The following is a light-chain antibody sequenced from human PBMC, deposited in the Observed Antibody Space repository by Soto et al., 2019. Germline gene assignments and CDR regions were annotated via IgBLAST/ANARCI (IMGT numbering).Light chain of an antibody. V-gene: IGKV1-39*01. CDR2: AAX. CDR3: QQSYSTRIT. J-gene: IGKJ5*01. Sequence: DIQMTQSPSSLSXXXXXXXXXXXXASQSISSYLNRYQQKPGKAPKLLIYAAXSXXSGVPSRFSGSGSGTDFTLTISSLQPEDFATYYCQQSYSTRITFGQGTRLEIK. CDR1: QSISSY.